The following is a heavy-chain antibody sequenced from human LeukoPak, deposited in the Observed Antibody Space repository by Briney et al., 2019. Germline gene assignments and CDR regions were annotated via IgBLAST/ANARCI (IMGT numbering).Heavy chain of an antibody. D-gene: IGHD3-10*01. CDR1: GFTFSYHG. CDR2: ISYDGSYK. V-gene: IGHV3-30*18. CDR3: AKDKESNAYDH. Sequence: GGSLRLSCAASGFTFSYHGMHWVRQAPGKGLEWVALISYDGSYKYYADSVKGRVTISRDNSKNTLSLQMNSLRAEDTAVYYCAKDKESNAYDHWGQGTLVTVSS. J-gene: IGHJ5*02.